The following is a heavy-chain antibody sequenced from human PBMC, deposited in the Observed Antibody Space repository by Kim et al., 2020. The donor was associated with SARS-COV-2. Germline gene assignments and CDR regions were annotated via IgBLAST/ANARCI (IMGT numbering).Heavy chain of an antibody. J-gene: IGHJ6*02. D-gene: IGHD2-2*01. CDR3: ARDRLRVGAEYQLPAYGMDI. V-gene: IGHV3-21*01. CDR2: ISSSSSYI. CDR1: GFTFSSYS. Sequence: GWSLRLSCAASGFTFSSYSMNWVRQAPGKGLEWVSSISSSSSYIYYADSVKGRFTISRDNAKNSLYLQINSLRAEDTAVYYCARDRLRVGAEYQLPAYGMDIWGQGTTVTVSS.